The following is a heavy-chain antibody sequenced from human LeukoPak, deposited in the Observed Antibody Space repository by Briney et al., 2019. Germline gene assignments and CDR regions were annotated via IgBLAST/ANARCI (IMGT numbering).Heavy chain of an antibody. CDR1: GFTFSSYA. CDR3: ARDFGPAALLPYDY. J-gene: IGHJ4*02. V-gene: IGHV3-30*04. CDR2: ISYDGRNK. Sequence: QAGGSLRLSCAASGFTFSSYAMHWVRQAPGKGLEWVAVISYDGRNKYYADSVKCRFTISRDTSKNTLYLQMNSLRAEDTAVYYCARDFGPAALLPYDYWGRGTLVTVSS. D-gene: IGHD2-2*01.